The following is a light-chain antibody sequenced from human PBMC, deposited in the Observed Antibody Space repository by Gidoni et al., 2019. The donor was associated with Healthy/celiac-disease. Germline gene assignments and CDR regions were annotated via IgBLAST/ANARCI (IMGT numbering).Light chain of an antibody. CDR1: QSVSSSY. Sequence: EIVLKQSPGTLSWSPGERATRSCRASQSVSSSYLAWYQQKPGQAPRPLIYGASSRATGIPDRFSGSGSGTDFTLTISRLEPEDSAVYYCQQYGSSPPVTFGGGTKVEIK. J-gene: IGKJ4*01. V-gene: IGKV3-20*01. CDR3: QQYGSSPPVT. CDR2: GAS.